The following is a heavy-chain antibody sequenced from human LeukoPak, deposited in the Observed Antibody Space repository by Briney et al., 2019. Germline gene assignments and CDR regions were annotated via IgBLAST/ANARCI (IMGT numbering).Heavy chain of an antibody. CDR3: ARGFVGSGSYRGKNDY. J-gene: IGHJ4*02. CDR2: ISSSSSYI. V-gene: IGHV3-21*01. Sequence: GGSLRLSCAASGFTFSSYSMTWVRQAPGKGLEWVSSISSSSSYIYYADSVKGRFTISRDNAKNSLYLQMNSLRAEDTAVYYCARGFVGSGSYRGKNDYWGQGTLVTVSS. CDR1: GFTFSSYS. D-gene: IGHD3-10*01.